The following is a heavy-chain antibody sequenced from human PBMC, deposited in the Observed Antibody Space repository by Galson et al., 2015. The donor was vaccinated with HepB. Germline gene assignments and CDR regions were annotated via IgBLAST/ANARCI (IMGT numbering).Heavy chain of an antibody. D-gene: IGHD6-19*01. J-gene: IGHJ3*02. CDR2: ISSSGSYI. Sequence: SLRLSCAASGFTFSTHSMNWVRQAPGKGLEWVSSISSSGSYIYSADSVKGRFTISRDNAKNSMYLQMNSLRADDTAVYYCATRLAVTGTGAFDIWGQGTMVTVSS. CDR3: ATRLAVTGTGAFDI. CDR1: GFTFSTHS. V-gene: IGHV3-21*01.